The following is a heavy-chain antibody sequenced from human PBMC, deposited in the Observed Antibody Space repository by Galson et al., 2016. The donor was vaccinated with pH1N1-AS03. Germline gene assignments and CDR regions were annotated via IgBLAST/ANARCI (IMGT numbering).Heavy chain of an antibody. V-gene: IGHV3-23*01. D-gene: IGHD5-24*01. CDR3: VKGDNWDSPSMTFHY. Sequence: SLRLSCAASGFTFSTYAMSWVRQCPGKGLEWVSGISGSGVTTYYADSVKGRFTLSRDNFKSTLHLQMSSLTVADTAIYFCVKGDNWDSPSMTFHYWGQGTLVTVSS. CDR2: ISGSGVTT. CDR1: GFTFSTYA. J-gene: IGHJ1*01.